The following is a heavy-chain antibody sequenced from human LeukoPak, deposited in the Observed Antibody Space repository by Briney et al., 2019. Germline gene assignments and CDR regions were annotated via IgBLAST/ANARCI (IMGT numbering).Heavy chain of an antibody. CDR3: ARALVVVPAAPPTWFDP. V-gene: IGHV4-34*01. CDR1: GGSFSGYY. Sequence: SETLSLTCAVYGGSFSGYYWSWIRQPPGKGLEWIGEINHSGSTNYNPSLKSRVTISVDTSKNQFSLKLSSVTAADTAVYYCARALVVVPAAPPTWFDPWGQGTLVTVSS. D-gene: IGHD2-2*01. CDR2: INHSGST. J-gene: IGHJ5*02.